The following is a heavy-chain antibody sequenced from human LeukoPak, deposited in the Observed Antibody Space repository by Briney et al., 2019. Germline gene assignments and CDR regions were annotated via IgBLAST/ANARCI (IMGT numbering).Heavy chain of an antibody. J-gene: IGHJ5*02. V-gene: IGHV3-11*04. CDR1: GFTFSDYY. D-gene: IGHD6-19*01. CDR3: ARDQTGITVAATGWFDP. Sequence: GGSLRLSCAASGFTFSDYYMSWIRQAPGRGLEWVSYISNSGTTRYYADSVKGRFTISRDNAKNSLCLQMNSLRAEDTAVYYCARDQTGITVAATGWFDPWGQGTLVTVSS. CDR2: ISNSGTTR.